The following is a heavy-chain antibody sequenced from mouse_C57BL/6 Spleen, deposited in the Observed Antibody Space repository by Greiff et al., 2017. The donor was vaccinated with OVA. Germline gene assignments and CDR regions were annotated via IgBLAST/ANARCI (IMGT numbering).Heavy chain of an antibody. CDR2: ISYDGSN. Sequence: VQLKESGPGLVKPSQSLSLTCSVTGYSITSGYYWNWIRQFPGNKLEWMGYISYDGSNNYNPSLKNRISITRDTSKNQFFLKLNSVTTEDTATYYCAKGAVVATRYWYFDVWGTGTTVTVSS. CDR1: GYSITSGYY. J-gene: IGHJ1*03. CDR3: AKGAVVATRYWYFDV. V-gene: IGHV3-6*01. D-gene: IGHD1-1*01.